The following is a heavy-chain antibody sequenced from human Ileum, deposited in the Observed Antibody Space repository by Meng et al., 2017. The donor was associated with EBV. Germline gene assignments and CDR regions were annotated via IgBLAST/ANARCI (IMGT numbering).Heavy chain of an antibody. CDR2: MSDSENA. J-gene: IGHJ5*02. CDR1: GGSVSSNDFH. V-gene: IGHV4-61*03. D-gene: IGHD3-9*01. CDR3: AYYFVGRGGPGS. Sequence: QVQLQETGPEMGKPAEALSPPCSVPGGSVSSNDFHWRWIRQPPGKGLEWIGCMSDSENAKYNPSLNSRVTRSIDTTRNHFVLKLTSVTAADTAVYYCAYYFVGRGGPGSWGQGTLVTVSS.